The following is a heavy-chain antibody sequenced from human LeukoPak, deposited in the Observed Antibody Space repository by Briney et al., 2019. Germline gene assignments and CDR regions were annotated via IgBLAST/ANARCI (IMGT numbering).Heavy chain of an antibody. J-gene: IGHJ4*02. D-gene: IGHD3-22*01. CDR3: ERGTFDSSGYYLFDY. V-gene: IGHV4-4*07. CDR1: GGSISTNY. CDR2: IYNSGNT. Sequence: SETLSLTCTVTGGSISTNYWSWIRQPAGKGLEWIGRIYNSGNTNYSPSLESRVTMSADTSKNQFSLKLGSVTAADTAVYYCERGTFDSSGYYLFDYWGQGTLVTVSS.